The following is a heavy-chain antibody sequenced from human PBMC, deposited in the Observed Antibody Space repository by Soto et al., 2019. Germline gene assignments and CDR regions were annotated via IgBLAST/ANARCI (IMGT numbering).Heavy chain of an antibody. J-gene: IGHJ6*03. V-gene: IGHV3-33*01. CDR3: ARGGRQPHIYSMDV. Sequence: PGGSLRLSCAASGFTFSSYGMHWVRQAPGKGLEWVAVIWYDGSNKYYADSVKGRFTISRDNSKNTLYLQMNSLRAEDTAVYYCARGGRQPHIYSMDVWGKGTTVTVSS. D-gene: IGHD1-26*01. CDR1: GFTFSSYG. CDR2: IWYDGSNK.